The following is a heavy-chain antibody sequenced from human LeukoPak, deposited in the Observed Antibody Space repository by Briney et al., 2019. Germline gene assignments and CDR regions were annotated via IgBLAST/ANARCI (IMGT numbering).Heavy chain of an antibody. CDR2: ISWNSGYI. D-gene: IGHD6-19*01. CDR1: GFTFYNYA. J-gene: IGHJ4*02. V-gene: IGHV3-9*01. Sequence: GGSLRLSCAASGFTFYNYAMHWVWQAPGKGLEWLSIISWNSGYIGYADSVKGRFTISRDNAKKSLDLQMNSLRAEDTAFYYCAKVRGTYSSGYFFDYWGQGTLVTVSS. CDR3: AKVRGTYSSGYFFDY.